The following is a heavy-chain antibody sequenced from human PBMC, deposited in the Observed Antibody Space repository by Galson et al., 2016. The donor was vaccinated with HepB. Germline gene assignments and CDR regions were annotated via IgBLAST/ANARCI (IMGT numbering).Heavy chain of an antibody. D-gene: IGHD1-26*01. J-gene: IGHJ4*02. CDR2: IHSSAIG. CDR1: GDSIRTSNYN. Sequence: ETLSLTCTVSGDSIRTSNYNWGWIRQPPGRGLEWIGTIHSSAIGYYNPSLKSRVTMSVDTSKNRFSLKLISVTAADTAVYYCARRRPATNPHYFDFWGQGILVTVSS. CDR3: ARRRPATNPHYFDF. V-gene: IGHV4-39*01.